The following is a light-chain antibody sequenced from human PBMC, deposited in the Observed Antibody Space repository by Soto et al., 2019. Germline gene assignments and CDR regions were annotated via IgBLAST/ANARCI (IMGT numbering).Light chain of an antibody. Sequence: QSVHPQPASDAGSPGQSNTISCTGTSSDVGGYNYVSWYQQHPGKAPKLMIYEVSNRPSGVSNRFSGSKSGNTASLTISGLQAEDEADYYCSSYTSSSTRVFGTGTKVTVL. CDR1: SSDVGGYNY. CDR3: SSYTSSSTRV. V-gene: IGLV2-14*01. J-gene: IGLJ1*01. CDR2: EVS.